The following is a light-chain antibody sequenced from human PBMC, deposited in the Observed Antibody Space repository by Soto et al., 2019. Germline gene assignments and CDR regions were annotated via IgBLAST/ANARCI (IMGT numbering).Light chain of an antibody. J-gene: IGLJ2*01. CDR1: SSNIGAGYD. CDR3: QSYDSSLNVVI. Sequence: QSVLTQSPSVSGAPGQRVTIPCTGSSSNIGAGYDVHWYQQLPGTAPKPLIYGNSNRPSGVPDRFSGSTSGTSASLAITGLQAEDEADYYCQSYDSSLNVVIFGGGTKLTVL. CDR2: GNS. V-gene: IGLV1-40*01.